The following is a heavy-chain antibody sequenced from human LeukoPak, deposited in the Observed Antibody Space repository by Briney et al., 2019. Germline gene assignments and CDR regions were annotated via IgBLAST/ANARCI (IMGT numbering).Heavy chain of an antibody. Sequence: PSETLSLTCTVSGGSISSGGYYWSWIRQPPGKGLEWIGYIYHSGSTYYNPSLKSRVTISVDRSKNQFSLKLSSVTAADTAVYYCARAPGIVVVTYGQFDIWGQGTMVTVSS. CDR3: ARAPGIVVVTYGQFDI. D-gene: IGHD3-22*01. J-gene: IGHJ3*02. V-gene: IGHV4-30-2*01. CDR2: IYHSGST. CDR1: GGSISSGGYY.